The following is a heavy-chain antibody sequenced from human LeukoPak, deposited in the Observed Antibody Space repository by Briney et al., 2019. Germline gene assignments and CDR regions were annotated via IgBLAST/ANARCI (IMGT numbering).Heavy chain of an antibody. CDR1: GFTFSSYA. V-gene: IGHV3-30*04. CDR3: ARDLITGTPDS. D-gene: IGHD1-7*01. J-gene: IGHJ4*02. Sequence: PGGSLRLSCAASGFTFSSYAMHWVRQAPGKGLEWVAVISYDGSNKYYADSVKGRFTISRDNSKNTLYLQMNSLRAEDTAVYYCARDLITGTPDSWGQGTLVTVSS. CDR2: ISYDGSNK.